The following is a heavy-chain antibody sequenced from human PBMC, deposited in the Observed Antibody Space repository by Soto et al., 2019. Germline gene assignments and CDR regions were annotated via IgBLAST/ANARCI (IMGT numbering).Heavy chain of an antibody. J-gene: IGHJ4*02. CDR1: GFTVSSNY. V-gene: IGHV3-66*03. Sequence: EVQLVESGGGLIQPGGSLRLSCAASGFTVSSNYMSWVRQAPGKGLEWVSVIYSGGSTYYADSVKGRFTISRDNSKNTLYLQMNSLRAEDTAVYYCARIPIPLTGYYTGEGGVDYWGQGTLVTVSS. CDR3: ARIPIPLTGYYTGEGGVDY. D-gene: IGHD3-9*01. CDR2: IYSGGST.